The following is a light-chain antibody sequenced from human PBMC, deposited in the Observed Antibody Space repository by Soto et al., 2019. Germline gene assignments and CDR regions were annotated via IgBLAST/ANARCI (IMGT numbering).Light chain of an antibody. CDR1: QSVSSD. CDR2: DAS. J-gene: IGKJ4*01. Sequence: EIVLTQSPATLSLSPGERATLSCRASQSVSSDLAWYQQKPGQAPRLLIYDASNRATGIPERFSGSGSGTDFTLTMSSLEPEDCEVYYCEQGSNWTLTFGGGTKVEIK. CDR3: EQGSNWTLT. V-gene: IGKV3-11*01.